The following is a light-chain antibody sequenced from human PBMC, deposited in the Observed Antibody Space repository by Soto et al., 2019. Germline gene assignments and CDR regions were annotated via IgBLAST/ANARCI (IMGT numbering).Light chain of an antibody. V-gene: IGKV1-9*01. CDR2: GAS. CDR1: RGISSY. J-gene: IGKJ4*01. CDR3: QQLKGYLSLT. Sequence: IQLTQSPSSLSASVGDRVTITCRASRGISSYLAWYQQKPGKAPKLLIYGASTLQNGVPSRFSGSGSGTDFTLTLISLQPEDFVTYYCQQLKGYLSLTCGGGTKVEIK.